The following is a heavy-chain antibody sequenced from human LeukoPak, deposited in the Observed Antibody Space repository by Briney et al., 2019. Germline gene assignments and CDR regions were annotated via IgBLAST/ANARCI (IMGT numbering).Heavy chain of an antibody. V-gene: IGHV1-2*02. CDR2: INPNSGGT. Sequence: ASVKVSCKASGYTFTGYYMHWVRQAPGQGLEWMGWINPNSGGTNYAQKFQGRVTMTGDTSISTAYMELSRLRSDDTAVYYCASAYCGGDCYYLLDYWGQGTLVTVSS. D-gene: IGHD2-21*02. CDR1: GYTFTGYY. CDR3: ASAYCGGDCYYLLDY. J-gene: IGHJ4*02.